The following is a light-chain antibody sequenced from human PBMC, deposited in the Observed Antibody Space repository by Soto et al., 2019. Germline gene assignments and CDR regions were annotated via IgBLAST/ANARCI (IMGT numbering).Light chain of an antibody. CDR2: GAS. V-gene: IGKV3-20*01. CDR3: QQYGRSPFT. Sequence: EIVMTQSPATLSVSPGERATLSCRASQSVSSNVVWYQQKPGQAPRLLIYGASSRATGIPGRFSGSGSGTDFTLTISRLEPEDFAVYYCQQYGRSPFTFGPGTKVDIK. J-gene: IGKJ3*01. CDR1: QSVSSN.